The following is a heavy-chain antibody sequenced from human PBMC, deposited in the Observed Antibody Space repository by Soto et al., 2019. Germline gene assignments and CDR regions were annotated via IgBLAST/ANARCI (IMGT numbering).Heavy chain of an antibody. CDR2: INPTLDST. CDR3: ATMKRARLDS. J-gene: IGHJ4*02. V-gene: IGHV1-69*09. CDR1: GIMSSGYG. D-gene: IGHD6-25*01. Sequence: QEQVVQSGPAMKEPGSSMKVSCRASGIMSSGYGFSWVRQAPGQGLEWVGRINPTLDSTQYAQNLQGRVSITVDKSTDTAYLEVTSLRLEDTAIYFCATMKRARLDSWGRGTVVTVSS.